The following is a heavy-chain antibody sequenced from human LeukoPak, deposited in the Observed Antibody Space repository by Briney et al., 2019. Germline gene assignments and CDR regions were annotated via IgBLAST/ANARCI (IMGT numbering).Heavy chain of an antibody. CDR1: GYSFTSYW. Sequence: GESLKISGKGSGYSFTSYWIGCLRQMPGKGLEWMGIIYPGNSDTSYSPSVQAQVTISTDKSISTAYLQWSSMKASDNAMYYCARRPGYYYDSSGYLDHDFDIWGPGVMVTVSS. CDR2: IYPGNSDT. CDR3: ARRPGYYYDSSGYLDHDFDI. D-gene: IGHD3-22*01. V-gene: IGHV5-51*01. J-gene: IGHJ3*02.